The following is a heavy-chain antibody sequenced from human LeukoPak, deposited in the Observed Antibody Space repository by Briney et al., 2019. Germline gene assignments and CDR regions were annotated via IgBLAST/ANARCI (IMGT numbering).Heavy chain of an antibody. CDR2: MNPNSGNT. J-gene: IGHJ4*02. D-gene: IGHD5-18*01. CDR3: ARVRYSYGTTYHY. V-gene: IGHV1-8*02. Sequence: ASVKVSCKASGYTFTSYDINWVRQATGQGLEWMGWMNPNSGNTGYAQKFQGRVTMTRNSSISTAYMELSSLRSEDTAVYYCARVRYSYGTTYHYWGQGTLVTVSS. CDR1: GYTFTSYD.